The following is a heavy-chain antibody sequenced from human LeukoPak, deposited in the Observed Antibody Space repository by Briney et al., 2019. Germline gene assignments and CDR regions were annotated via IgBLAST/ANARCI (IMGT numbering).Heavy chain of an antibody. D-gene: IGHD3-9*01. Sequence: HPGGSLRLSCAASGSTVSSYFMSWVRQAPGKGLEWVSVIYDGGSTDYADSVKGRFTISRDNSKSTLYLQMNSLRAEDTAVYYCARDNYILTGYYNAFDIWGQGTLVTVSS. CDR2: IYDGGST. CDR3: ARDNYILTGYYNAFDI. V-gene: IGHV3-53*01. CDR1: GSTVSSYF. J-gene: IGHJ3*02.